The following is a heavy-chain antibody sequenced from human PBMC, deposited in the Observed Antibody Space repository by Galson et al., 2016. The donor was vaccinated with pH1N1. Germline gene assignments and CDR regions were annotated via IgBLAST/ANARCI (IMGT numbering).Heavy chain of an antibody. CDR2: LIENGVDT. CDR1: GFTFSNYA. D-gene: IGHD3-10*01. CDR3: VRDHKYLGSGDHFDY. Sequence: SLRLSCAASGFTFSNYAMSWVRQGPGKGLEWVSGLIENGVDTYYAESVKGRFTISRDNSQNTLYLQMNYLRAEDTAVYYCVRDHKYLGSGDHFDYWGQGTQVTVSS. V-gene: IGHV3-23*01. J-gene: IGHJ4*02.